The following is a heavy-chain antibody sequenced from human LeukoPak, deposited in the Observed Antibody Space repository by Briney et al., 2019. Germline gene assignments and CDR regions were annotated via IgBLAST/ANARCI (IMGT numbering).Heavy chain of an antibody. CDR3: ARQYYDILTGYYNFDY. Sequence: ASVNVSCQASGYTFTGYYMHWVRQAPGQGLEWMGWINPNSGGTNYAQKFQGWVTMTRDTSISTAYMELSRLRSDDTAVYYCARQYYDILTGYYNFDYWGQGTLVTVSS. V-gene: IGHV1-2*04. CDR1: GYTFTGYY. J-gene: IGHJ4*02. CDR2: INPNSGGT. D-gene: IGHD3-9*01.